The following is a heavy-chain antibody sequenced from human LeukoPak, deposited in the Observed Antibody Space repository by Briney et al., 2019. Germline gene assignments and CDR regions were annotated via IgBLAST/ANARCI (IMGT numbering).Heavy chain of an antibody. Sequence: GGSLRLSCAASGFTFSSYGMHWVRQAPGKGLEWVAVISYDGSNKYYADSVKGRFTISRDNSKSTLYLQMNSLRAEDTAVYYCAKYDSSGYYYGAAFDYWGQGTLVTVSS. CDR3: AKYDSSGYYYGAAFDY. J-gene: IGHJ4*02. D-gene: IGHD3-22*01. CDR2: ISYDGSNK. CDR1: GFTFSSYG. V-gene: IGHV3-30*18.